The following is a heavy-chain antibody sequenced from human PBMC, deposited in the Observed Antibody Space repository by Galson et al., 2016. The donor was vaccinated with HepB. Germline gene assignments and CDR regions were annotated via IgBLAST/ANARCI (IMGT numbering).Heavy chain of an antibody. J-gene: IGHJ4*02. Sequence: LRLSCAASEFLFSGHWMTWVRQAPGKGLEWVAKINPDGSDTYYVDSVKGRFAISRDNAKRSLYLQMNGLRAEDTAVYYCARETWFYLDYWGQGVLVTVSS. CDR3: ARETWFYLDY. V-gene: IGHV3-7*01. D-gene: IGHD3-22*01. CDR2: INPDGSDT. CDR1: EFLFSGHW.